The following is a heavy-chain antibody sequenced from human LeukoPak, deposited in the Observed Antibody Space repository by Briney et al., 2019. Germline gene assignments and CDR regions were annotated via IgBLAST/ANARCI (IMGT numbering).Heavy chain of an antibody. CDR2: IYHSGST. V-gene: IGHV4-38-2*01. CDR1: GYSISSGYY. CDR3: ARLIGMDV. J-gene: IGHJ6*04. Sequence: PSETLSLTCAVSGYSISSGYYWGWIRQPPGKGLEWIGSIYHSGSTYYNPSLKSRVTISVDTSKNQFSLKLSSVTAADKAVYYCARLIGMDVWGKGTTVTVSS.